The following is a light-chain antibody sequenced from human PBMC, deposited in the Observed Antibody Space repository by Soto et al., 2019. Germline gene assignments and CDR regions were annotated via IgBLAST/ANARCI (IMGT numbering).Light chain of an antibody. J-gene: IGKJ1*01. CDR1: QSVSSSS. Sequence: EIVLTQSPGTLSLSPGERATLSCRASQSVSSSSLAWYQQKRGRAPRLLIYGASSRATGIPDRFSGSGSGTDFTLTISRLEPEDFGVYYCQQYGSSPWTFGQGTKVDLK. CDR3: QQYGSSPWT. V-gene: IGKV3-20*01. CDR2: GAS.